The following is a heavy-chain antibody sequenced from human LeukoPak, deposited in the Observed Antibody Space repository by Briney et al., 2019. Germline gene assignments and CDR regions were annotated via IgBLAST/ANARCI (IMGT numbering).Heavy chain of an antibody. J-gene: IGHJ6*02. CDR3: ARSVRRFYYYYGMDV. V-gene: IGHV4-34*01. CDR2: INHSGST. Sequence: SETLSLTCAVYGGSFSGYYWSWIRQPPGKGLEWIGEINHSGSTNYNPSPKSRVTISVDTSKNQFSLKLSSVTAADTAVYYCARSVRRFYYYYGMDVWGQGTTVTVSS. D-gene: IGHD5/OR15-5a*01. CDR1: GGSFSGYY.